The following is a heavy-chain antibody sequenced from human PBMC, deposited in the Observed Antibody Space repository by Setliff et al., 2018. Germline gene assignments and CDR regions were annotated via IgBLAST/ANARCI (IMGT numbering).Heavy chain of an antibody. V-gene: IGHV1-3*03. CDR3: ARGRPTANPYYYYYMDV. CDR2: INAGNGDT. Sequence: ASVKVSCKASGYTFTNYAIHWVRQAPGQRLEWMGWINAGNGDTKYSQDFQGRVTITRGTSASTAYMDLSSLRSDDMAVYYCARGRPTANPYYYYYMDVWGKGTTVTVS. D-gene: IGHD4-4*01. J-gene: IGHJ6*03. CDR1: GYTFTNYA.